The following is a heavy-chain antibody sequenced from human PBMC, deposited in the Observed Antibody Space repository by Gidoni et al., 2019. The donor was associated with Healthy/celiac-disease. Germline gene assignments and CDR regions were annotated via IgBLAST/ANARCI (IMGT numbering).Heavy chain of an antibody. D-gene: IGHD3-3*01. V-gene: IGHV1-8*01. Sequence: QVQLVQSGAEVKKPGASVKVSCKASGYTFTSYDIHWVRQATGQGLEWMGWMNPNSGNTGYAQKFQGRVTMTRNTSISTAYMELSSLRSEDTAVYYCARHYDFWSGHTYYYYGMDVWGQGTTVTVSS. CDR1: GYTFTSYD. J-gene: IGHJ6*02. CDR2: MNPNSGNT. CDR3: ARHYDFWSGHTYYYYGMDV.